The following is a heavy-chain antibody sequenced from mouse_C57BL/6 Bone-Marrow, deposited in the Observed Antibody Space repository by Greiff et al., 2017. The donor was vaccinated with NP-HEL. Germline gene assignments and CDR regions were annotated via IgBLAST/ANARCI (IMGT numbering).Heavy chain of an antibody. CDR2: IRSKSNNYAT. V-gene: IGHV10-1*01. Sequence: EVQLVESGGGLVQPTGSLKLSCAASGFSFNTYAMNWVRQAPGKGLEWVARIRSKSNNYATYYADSVKDRFTISRDDSDSMLYLQMNNLKTEDTAMYYCVRRDYDAYWYFDVWGTGTTVTVSS. CDR3: VRRDYDAYWYFDV. CDR1: GFSFNTYA. J-gene: IGHJ1*03. D-gene: IGHD2-4*01.